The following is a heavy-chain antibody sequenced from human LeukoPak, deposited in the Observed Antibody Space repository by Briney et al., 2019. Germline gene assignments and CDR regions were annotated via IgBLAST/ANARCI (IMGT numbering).Heavy chain of an antibody. CDR3: ARSGYDFWSGYYRREDLWWFDP. Sequence: KPSETLSLTCTVSGGSISSYYWSWIRQPPGKGLEWIGYIYYSGSTNYNPSLKSRVTISVNTSKNQFSLKLSSVTAADTAVYYCARSGYDFWSGYYRREDLWWFDPWGQGTLVTVSS. D-gene: IGHD3-3*01. CDR1: GGSISSYY. V-gene: IGHV4-59*08. CDR2: IYYSGST. J-gene: IGHJ5*02.